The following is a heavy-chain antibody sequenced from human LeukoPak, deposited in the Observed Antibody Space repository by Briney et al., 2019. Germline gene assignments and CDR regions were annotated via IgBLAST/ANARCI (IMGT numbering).Heavy chain of an antibody. J-gene: IGHJ4*02. CDR1: GFTFSSYW. CDR2: IKQDGSEK. Sequence: PGGSLRLSCAASGFTFSSYWMGWVRPAPGKGLEWVANIKQDGSEKYYVDSGKGRFTISRDNAKNSLYLQMNSLRAEDTAVYYCARNPGYSSSWRTFDYWGQGTLVTVSS. CDR3: ARNPGYSSSWRTFDY. V-gene: IGHV3-7*03. D-gene: IGHD6-13*01.